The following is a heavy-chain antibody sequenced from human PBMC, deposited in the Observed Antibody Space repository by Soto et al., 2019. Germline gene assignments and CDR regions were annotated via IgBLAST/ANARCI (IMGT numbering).Heavy chain of an antibody. CDR3: ARKVFRSTSRRDWWDFDL. J-gene: IGHJ2*01. CDR1: GFTFINYA. CDR2: ISGGGDRA. Sequence: EVQLLESGGGLVQPGGSLRLSCVGSGFTFINYAMNWVRQTPGKGLEWFSTISGGGDRAFDADTVKGRFTISRDNSKNTVNLKMNSLRADATAVYYCARKVFRSTSRRDWWDFDLWGRGTLVTVSS. D-gene: IGHD2-2*01. V-gene: IGHV3-23*01.